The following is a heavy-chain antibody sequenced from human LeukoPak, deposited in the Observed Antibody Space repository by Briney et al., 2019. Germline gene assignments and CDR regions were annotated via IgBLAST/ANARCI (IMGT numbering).Heavy chain of an antibody. D-gene: IGHD3-10*01. CDR3: ARNYYGSGSYSFDS. CDR1: GGSISSSSYY. V-gene: IGHV4-39*01. Sequence: SETLSLTCTVSGGSISSSSYYWGWIRQPPGKGLEWIGSLYYSGNTYYNPSLKSRVTISVDTSKNQFSLKLSSVTAADTAAYYCARNYYGSGSYSFDSWGQGTLVTVSS. J-gene: IGHJ5*01. CDR2: LYYSGNT.